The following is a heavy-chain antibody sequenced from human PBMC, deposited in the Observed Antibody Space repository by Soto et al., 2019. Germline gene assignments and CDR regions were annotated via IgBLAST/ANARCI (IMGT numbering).Heavy chain of an antibody. CDR3: ARDPKYRGTDAWYCDL. Sequence: ASVKVSSKALGYTFTDYGIGWVRQAPGQGLEWMGWISGYNGNTTYAQNRQGRVTMTTDTSTSTAFMELKSLKSDDAAVYFCARDPKYRGTDAWYCDLWVRGTLVTVPS. V-gene: IGHV1-18*04. CDR2: ISGYNGNT. CDR1: GYTFTDYG. J-gene: IGHJ2*01. D-gene: IGHD1-26*01.